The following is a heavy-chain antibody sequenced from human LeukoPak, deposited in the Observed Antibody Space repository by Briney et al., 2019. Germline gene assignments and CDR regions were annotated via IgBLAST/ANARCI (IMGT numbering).Heavy chain of an antibody. V-gene: IGHV5-51*01. CDR3: ARREGSDYYRVDY. CDR2: INPGDSDT. Sequence: GESLKISCEGSGYNFATYWIGWVRQMPGKGLEWVGTINPGDSDTKYSPSFQGQVTMSADRSISTVYLQWSSLKASDTAMYYCARREGSDYYRVDYWGQGTLVTVSS. D-gene: IGHD4-17*01. J-gene: IGHJ4*02. CDR1: GYNFATYW.